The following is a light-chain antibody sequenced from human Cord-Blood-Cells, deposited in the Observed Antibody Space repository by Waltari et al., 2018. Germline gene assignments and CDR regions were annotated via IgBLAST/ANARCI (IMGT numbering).Light chain of an antibody. CDR1: QSVLYSSNNKNY. Sequence: DIVMTQSPDPLAVSRGERATINSKTSQSVLYSSNNKNYLAWYQQKPGQPPKLLIYWASTRESGVPDRFSGSGSGTDFTLTISSLQAEDVAVYYCQQYYSTPHTFGQGTKLEIK. J-gene: IGKJ2*01. V-gene: IGKV4-1*01. CDR3: QQYYSTPHT. CDR2: WAS.